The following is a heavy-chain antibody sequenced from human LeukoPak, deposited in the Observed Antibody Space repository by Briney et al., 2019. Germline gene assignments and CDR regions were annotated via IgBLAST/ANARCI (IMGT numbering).Heavy chain of an antibody. Sequence: GGSLRLSCAASGFTFSSYGMSWVRQAPGKGLEWVSAISGSGGSTYYADSVKGRFTISRDNSKNTLYLQMNSLRAEDTAVYYCARGGSYCSRTPCYIDYYYYMDVWGKGTTVTISS. CDR2: ISGSGGST. CDR3: ARGGSYCSRTPCYIDYYYYMDV. J-gene: IGHJ6*03. D-gene: IGHD2-2*02. V-gene: IGHV3-23*01. CDR1: GFTFSSYG.